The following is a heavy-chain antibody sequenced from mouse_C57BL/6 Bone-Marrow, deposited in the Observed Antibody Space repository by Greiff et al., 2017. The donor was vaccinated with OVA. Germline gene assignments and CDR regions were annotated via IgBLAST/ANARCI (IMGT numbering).Heavy chain of an antibody. Sequence: EVKLVESGGDLVKPGGSLKLSCAASGFTFSSYGMSWVRQTPDKRLEWVATISSGGSYTYYPDSVKGRFTISRDNAKNTLYLQMSSLKSDDTAMYYCARRYFDVWGTGTTVTVSS. CDR1: GFTFSSYG. J-gene: IGHJ1*03. V-gene: IGHV5-6*02. CDR3: ARRYFDV. CDR2: ISSGGSYT.